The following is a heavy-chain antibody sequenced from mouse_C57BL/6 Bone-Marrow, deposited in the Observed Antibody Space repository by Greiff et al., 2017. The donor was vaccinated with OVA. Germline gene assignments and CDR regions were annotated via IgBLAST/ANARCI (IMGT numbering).Heavy chain of an antibody. V-gene: IGHV1-59*01. J-gene: IGHJ2*01. D-gene: IGHD1-1*01. CDR2: IDPSDSYT. Sequence: QVQLQQPGAELVRPGTSVKLSCKASGYTFTSYWMHWVKQRPGQGLAWIGVIDPSDSYTNYNQKFKGKATLTVDTSSSTAYMQLSSLTSEDSAVYYCARDGSSPDYWGQGTTLTVSS. CDR3: ARDGSSPDY. CDR1: GYTFTSYW.